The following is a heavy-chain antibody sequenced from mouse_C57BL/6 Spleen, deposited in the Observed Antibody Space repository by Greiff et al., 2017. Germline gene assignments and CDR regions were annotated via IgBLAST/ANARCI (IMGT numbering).Heavy chain of an antibody. CDR1: GFTFSSYA. J-gene: IGHJ2*01. Sequence: EVQGVESGGGLVKPGGSLKLSCAASGFTFSSYAMSWVRQTPEKRLEWVATISDGGSYTYYPDNVKGRFTISRDNAKNNLYLQMSHLTSEDTAMYYCARVFDGYYFDYWGQGTTLTVSS. CDR3: ARVFDGYYFDY. D-gene: IGHD2-3*01. CDR2: ISDGGSYT. V-gene: IGHV5-4*01.